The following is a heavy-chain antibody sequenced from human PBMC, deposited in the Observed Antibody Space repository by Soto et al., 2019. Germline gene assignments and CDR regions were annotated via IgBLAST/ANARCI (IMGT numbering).Heavy chain of an antibody. CDR2: IKQDGSEK. V-gene: IGHV3-7*01. J-gene: IGHJ6*03. CDR1: GFTFSSYW. CDR3: ARRYDYIWGSYRYTGAPYYYYYMDV. Sequence: GSLRLSCAASGFTFSSYWMSWVRQAPGKGMEWVANIKQDGSEKYYVDSVKGRFTISRDNAKNSLYLQMNSLRAEDMVVYYCARRYDYIWGSYRYTGAPYYYYYMDVWGKGTTVTVSS. D-gene: IGHD3-16*02.